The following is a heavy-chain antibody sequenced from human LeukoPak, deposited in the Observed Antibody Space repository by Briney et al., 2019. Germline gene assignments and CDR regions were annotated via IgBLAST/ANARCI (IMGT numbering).Heavy chain of an antibody. V-gene: IGHV3-74*01. CDR3: ARDTYRSFDY. CDR2: INSEGTST. J-gene: IGHJ4*02. CDR1: AFTFHNYW. D-gene: IGHD6-19*01. Sequence: PGGSLRLFCASSAFTFHNYWMHWVRQAPGKGLVWVSHINSEGTSTIYADSVKGRFTISRDNAKNTLYLQMNSLRAEDTAVYYCARDTYRSFDYWGQGTLVTVSS.